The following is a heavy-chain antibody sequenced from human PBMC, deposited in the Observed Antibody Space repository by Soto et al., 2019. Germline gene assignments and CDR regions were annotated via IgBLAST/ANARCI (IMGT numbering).Heavy chain of an antibody. V-gene: IGHV1-3*01. J-gene: IGHJ4*02. CDR2: INAGNGNT. CDR3: ARSIVVVTALDY. Sequence: SVKPTSKASGFTLTSYALHWARQAPGQRLEWMGWINAGNGNTKYSQEFQGRVTITRDTSASTAYMELSSLRSEDTAVYYCARSIVVVTALDYWGQGTLVTVSS. CDR1: GFTLTSYA. D-gene: IGHD2-21*02.